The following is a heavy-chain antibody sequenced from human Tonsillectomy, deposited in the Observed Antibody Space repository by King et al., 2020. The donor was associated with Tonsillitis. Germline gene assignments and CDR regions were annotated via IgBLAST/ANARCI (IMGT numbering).Heavy chain of an antibody. CDR1: GYSISSGYY. CDR3: ARGDSGSYDDAFDI. D-gene: IGHD1-26*01. Sequence: QLQESGPGLVKPSETLSLTCAVSGYSISSGYYWGWIRQPPGKGLEWIGSIYHSGSTYYSPSLESRVTMSVDTSKNQFSLKLSSVTAADTAVYFCARGDSGSYDDAFDIWGQGTMVTVSS. J-gene: IGHJ3*02. CDR2: IYHSGST. V-gene: IGHV4-38-2*01.